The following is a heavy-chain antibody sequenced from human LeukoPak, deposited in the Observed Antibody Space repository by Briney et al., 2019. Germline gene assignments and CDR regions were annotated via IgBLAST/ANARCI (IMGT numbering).Heavy chain of an antibody. J-gene: IGHJ4*02. V-gene: IGHV1-69*04. CDR2: IIPIRGIA. CDR3: ASADTAMVTNFDY. D-gene: IGHD5-18*01. Sequence: ASVKVSCKASGGTFSSYAISWVRQAPGQGLEWMGRIIPIRGIANYAQKFQGRVTITADKSTSTAYMELSSLRSEDTAVYYCASADTAMVTNFDYWGQGTLVTVSS. CDR1: GGTFSSYA.